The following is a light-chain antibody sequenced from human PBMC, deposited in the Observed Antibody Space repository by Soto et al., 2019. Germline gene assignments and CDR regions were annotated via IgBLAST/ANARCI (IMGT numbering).Light chain of an antibody. V-gene: IGKV3-20*01. J-gene: IGKJ2*01. Sequence: EIVLTQSPGTLSLSPGERATLSCRASQSISSSYLAWYQQKPGQAPRLLIYAASSRATGIPDRFSGSGSGTDFPLTISRLEPVDFAVYYCQQYGSSSYTFGQGTQLEIK. CDR3: QQYGSSSYT. CDR2: AAS. CDR1: QSISSSY.